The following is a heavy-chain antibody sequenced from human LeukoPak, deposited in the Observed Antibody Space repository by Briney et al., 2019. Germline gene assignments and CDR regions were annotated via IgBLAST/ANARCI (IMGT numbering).Heavy chain of an antibody. Sequence: GGSQRLSCAASGFTFSSNGMHWVRQAPGKGLEWVAVISYDGSNKYYADSVKGRFTISRDNSKNTLYLQMNSLRAEDTAVYYCAKERVTSMVRGVIGYWGQGTLVTVSS. CDR2: ISYDGSNK. CDR3: AKERVTSMVRGVIGY. V-gene: IGHV3-30*18. D-gene: IGHD3-10*01. J-gene: IGHJ4*02. CDR1: GFTFSSNG.